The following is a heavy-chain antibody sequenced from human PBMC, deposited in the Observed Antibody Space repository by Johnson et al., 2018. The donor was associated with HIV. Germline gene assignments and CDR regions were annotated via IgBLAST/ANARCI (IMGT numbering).Heavy chain of an antibody. J-gene: IGHJ3*02. CDR1: GFTFDDYA. CDR3: ARGLGAAAGAFDI. Sequence: QVQLVESGGVVVQPGGSLRLSCAASGFTFDDYAMHWVRQAPGKGLEWVAVISYDGSKKYYADSVTGRFTISRDNSKNTLYLQMNSLRAEDTAVYHCARGLGAAAGAFDIWGQGTMVTVSS. D-gene: IGHD6-13*01. V-gene: IGHV3-30-3*01. CDR2: ISYDGSKK.